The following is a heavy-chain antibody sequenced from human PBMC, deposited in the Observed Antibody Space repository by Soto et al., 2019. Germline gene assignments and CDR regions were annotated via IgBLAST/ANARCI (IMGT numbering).Heavy chain of an antibody. J-gene: IGHJ6*02. CDR1: GCTFTSYA. Sequence: QVQLVQSGAEVKKPGASVKVSCKASGCTFTSYAMHWVRQAPGQRLEWMGWINAGNGNTKYSQKFQGRVTITRDTSASTAYMKLSSLRSEDTAVYYCARDTAPSDVWGQGTTVTVSS. CDR2: INAGNGNT. CDR3: ARDTAPSDV. V-gene: IGHV1-3*01. D-gene: IGHD4-17*01.